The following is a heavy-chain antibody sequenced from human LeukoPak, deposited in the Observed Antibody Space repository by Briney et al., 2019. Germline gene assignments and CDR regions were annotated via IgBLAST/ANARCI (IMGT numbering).Heavy chain of an antibody. D-gene: IGHD4-23*01. J-gene: IGHJ4*02. Sequence: GGSLRLSCAASGFTFSSYAMSWVRQAPGKGLEWVSGISWNSGSIGYADSVKGRFTISRDNAKNSLYLQMNSLRAEDMALYYCAKDLDYGGNSGLDYWGQGTLVTVSS. V-gene: IGHV3-9*03. CDR2: ISWNSGSI. CDR1: GFTFSSYA. CDR3: AKDLDYGGNSGLDY.